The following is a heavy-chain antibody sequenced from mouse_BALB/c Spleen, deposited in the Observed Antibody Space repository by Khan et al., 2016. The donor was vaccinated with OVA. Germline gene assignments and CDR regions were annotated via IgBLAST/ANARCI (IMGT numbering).Heavy chain of an antibody. V-gene: IGHV1S81*02. CDR2: TYPTNGRN. J-gene: IGHJ2*01. Sequence: QVQLQPPGAELVKAGASVKVFCKASGHTFPSYWMHWVEQRLGQGLEWFSETYPTNGRNYYNEKVKSNATLTVDKSSSTAYMLLSGPTFEDSAVYYCARIKKIVATYFDYWGQGTTLTVSS. CDR1: GHTFPSYW. CDR3: ARIKKIVATYFDY. D-gene: IGHD1-1*01.